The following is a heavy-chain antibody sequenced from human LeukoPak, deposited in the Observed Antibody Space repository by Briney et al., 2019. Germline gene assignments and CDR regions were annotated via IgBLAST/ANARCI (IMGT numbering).Heavy chain of an antibody. CDR3: ARGGYYYDSRGYYVFDY. D-gene: IGHD3-22*01. V-gene: IGHV3-30*02. J-gene: IGHJ4*02. CDR2: IPYDGSNK. CDR1: AFTFSSCG. Sequence: GGSLRLSCAASAFTFSSCGMHWVRQAPGKGLEWVAFIPYDGSNKYYADSVKGRFTISRDNSKNTLYLQMNSLRAEDTALYYCARGGYYYDSRGYYVFDYWGQGALVTVSS.